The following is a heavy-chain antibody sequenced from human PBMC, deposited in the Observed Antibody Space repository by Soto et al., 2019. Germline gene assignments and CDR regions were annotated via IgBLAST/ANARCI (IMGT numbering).Heavy chain of an antibody. V-gene: IGHV4-30-4*01. D-gene: IGHD4-17*01. CDR3: ARAPRATVTTHFDY. Sequence: PSETLSLTCTVSGGSISSRDYYWSWIRQPPGRGLEWIAFMYYSGNIYYSPSLKSRVTISVDTSKNQFSLKVRSVTAADTAVYYCARAPRATVTTHFDYWGQGTLVTVSS. J-gene: IGHJ4*02. CDR2: MYYSGNI. CDR1: GGSISSRDYY.